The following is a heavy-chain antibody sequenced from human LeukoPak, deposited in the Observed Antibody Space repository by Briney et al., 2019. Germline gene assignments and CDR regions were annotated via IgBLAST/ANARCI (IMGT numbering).Heavy chain of an antibody. CDR2: IRSKANSYAT. Sequence: GGSLRLSCAASGFTFSGSAMHWVRQASGKGLEWVGRIRSKANSYATAYAASVKGRFTISRDDSKNTAYLQMNSLKTEDTAVYYCTSPALYSGSYYDYWGQGTLVTVSS. CDR1: GFTFSGSA. D-gene: IGHD1-26*01. J-gene: IGHJ4*02. CDR3: TSPALYSGSYYDY. V-gene: IGHV3-73*01.